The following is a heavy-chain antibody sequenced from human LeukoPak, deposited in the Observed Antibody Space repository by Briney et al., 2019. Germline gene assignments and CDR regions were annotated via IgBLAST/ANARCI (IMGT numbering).Heavy chain of an antibody. CDR1: VGSISSYY. CDR3: ARYWGVQLWPHWYFDL. Sequence: PSETLSLTCTVSVGSISSYYWSWFRQTPGKGPEWIGYIYYSGSTKYNPSLKSRVTISVDRSKNQFSLKLNSVTAADTAVYYCARYWGVQLWPHWYFDLWGRGSLVTVSS. CDR2: IYYSGST. V-gene: IGHV4-59*01. J-gene: IGHJ2*01. D-gene: IGHD5-18*01.